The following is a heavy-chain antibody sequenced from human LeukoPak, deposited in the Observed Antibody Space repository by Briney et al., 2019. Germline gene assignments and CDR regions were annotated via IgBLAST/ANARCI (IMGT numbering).Heavy chain of an antibody. CDR2: INWNGGST. V-gene: IGHV3-20*04. D-gene: IGHD6-19*01. CDR1: GFTFDDYG. CDR3: AKEVQWLVLNGLFDY. J-gene: IGHJ4*02. Sequence: GGSLRLSCAASGFTFDDYGMSWVRQAPGKGLEWVSGINWNGGSTGYADSVKGRFTISRDNSKNTLYLQMDSLRAEDTAVYYCAKEVQWLVLNGLFDYWGQGTRVTVSS.